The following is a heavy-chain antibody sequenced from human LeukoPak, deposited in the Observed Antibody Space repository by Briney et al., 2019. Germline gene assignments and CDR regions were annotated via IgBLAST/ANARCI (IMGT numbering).Heavy chain of an antibody. CDR2: ISSSSSYI. Sequence: PGGSLRLSCAASGFTFSSYSMNWVRQAPGKGLEWVSSISSSSSYIYYADSVKGRFTISRDNAKNSLYLQMNSLRAEDTAVYYCARDEGIAVANSYYYGMDVWGQGTTVTVSS. V-gene: IGHV3-21*04. D-gene: IGHD6-19*01. CDR3: ARDEGIAVANSYYYGMDV. J-gene: IGHJ6*02. CDR1: GFTFSSYS.